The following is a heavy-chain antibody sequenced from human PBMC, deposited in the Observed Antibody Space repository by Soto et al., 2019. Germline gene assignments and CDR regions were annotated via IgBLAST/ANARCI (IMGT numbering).Heavy chain of an antibody. Sequence: QLQLQESGSGLVRPSQTLSLTCTVSGASIGRGSYSWNWIRQPPGKGLEWIVYLHHRGYTYFNPSRRRRVSISVGKSNNQFSLKLISVTAADTAVYYCARFPLWFGELDYWGQGSLVTVSS. CDR3: ARFPLWFGELDY. CDR1: GASIGRGSYS. CDR2: LHHRGYT. J-gene: IGHJ4*02. V-gene: IGHV4-30-2*01. D-gene: IGHD3-10*01.